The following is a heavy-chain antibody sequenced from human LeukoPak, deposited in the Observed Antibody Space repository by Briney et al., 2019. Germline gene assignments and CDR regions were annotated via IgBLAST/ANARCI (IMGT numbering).Heavy chain of an antibody. D-gene: IGHD3-22*01. V-gene: IGHV4-59*01. J-gene: IGHJ3*02. CDR2: IYYRVTS. Sequence: SETLSLTCTVSGGSISSYYWNWIRQPPGKGLEWIGYIYYRVTSDYNPSLKSRVTISVDMSTSQISLKLSSVTAADTAIYYCARGTRDSSGRLDAFNIWGQGTVVTVSS. CDR3: ARGTRDSSGRLDAFNI. CDR1: GGSISSYY.